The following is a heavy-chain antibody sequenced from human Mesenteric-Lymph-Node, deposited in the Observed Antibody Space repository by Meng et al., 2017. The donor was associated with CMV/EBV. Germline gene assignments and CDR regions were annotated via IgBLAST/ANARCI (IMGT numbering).Heavy chain of an antibody. J-gene: IGHJ4*02. CDR2: IRSKTHNYAT. CDR1: TFTGSD. D-gene: IGHD3-10*01. Sequence: TFTGSDVHWIRQASGKGLEWIGRIRSKTHNYATAYAASLKGRFSISRDDSKNTAYLQMNSLQTEDTAVYYCTRRLGDGLQREVFDYWGQGTLVTVSS. CDR3: TRRLGDGLQREVFDY. V-gene: IGHV3-73*01.